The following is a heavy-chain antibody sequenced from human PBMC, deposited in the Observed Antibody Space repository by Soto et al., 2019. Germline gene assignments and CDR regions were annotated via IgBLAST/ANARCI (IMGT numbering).Heavy chain of an antibody. D-gene: IGHD3-22*01. Sequence: GESLKITCTCSGYSFTNYLIAWLRQMPGKGLEWVGIVYPGDSNPRYSPPIEGQVTISADKSISTAYLQWSSLEASDTAMYYCAKFRGPNSSGYYGPDDVFDVWGQGTMVTVSS. CDR3: AKFRGPNSSGYYGPDDVFDV. CDR2: VYPGDSNP. J-gene: IGHJ3*01. CDR1: GYSFTNYL. V-gene: IGHV5-51*01.